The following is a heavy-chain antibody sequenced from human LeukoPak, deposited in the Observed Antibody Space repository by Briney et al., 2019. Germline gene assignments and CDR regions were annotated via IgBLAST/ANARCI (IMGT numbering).Heavy chain of an antibody. D-gene: IGHD5-12*01. Sequence: GASVKVSCKASGGTFSSYAISWVRQVPGQGLERMGGIIPIFGTANYAQKFQGRVTITADESTSTAYMELSSLRSEDTAVYYCAREDPDSGYVGSYWGQGTLVTVSS. CDR3: AREDPDSGYVGSY. CDR2: IIPIFGTA. J-gene: IGHJ4*02. CDR1: GGTFSSYA. V-gene: IGHV1-69*13.